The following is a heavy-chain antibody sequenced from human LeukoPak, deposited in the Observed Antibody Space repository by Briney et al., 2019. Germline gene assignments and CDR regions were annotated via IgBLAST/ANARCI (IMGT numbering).Heavy chain of an antibody. J-gene: IGHJ5*02. CDR2: ISGSAVST. CDR3: ANDAHDYSNYGWFDL. D-gene: IGHD4-11*01. Sequence: GGSLRLSCAASGFTFDNSAMNWVRQAPGKGLEWVSGISGSAVSTFCADSVKGRFTISRYNSKNTLYLQMNSLRVEATAVYYCANDAHDYSNYGWFDLWGHGTLVTVSS. V-gene: IGHV3-23*01. CDR1: GFTFDNSA.